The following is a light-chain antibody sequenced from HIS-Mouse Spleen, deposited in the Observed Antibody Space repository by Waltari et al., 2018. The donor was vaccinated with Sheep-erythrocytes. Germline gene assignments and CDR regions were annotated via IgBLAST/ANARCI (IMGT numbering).Light chain of an antibody. CDR1: QGISSA. CDR3: QQFNNYPRT. J-gene: IGKJ1*01. Sequence: AIQLTQSPSSLSASAGDRVTITCRASQGISSALAWYQQKPGKAPKLLIYDASSLESGVPSRFSGSGSWTDFTLTISSLQPEDFATYYCQQFNNYPRTFGQGTKVEIK. CDR2: DAS. V-gene: IGKV1D-13*01.